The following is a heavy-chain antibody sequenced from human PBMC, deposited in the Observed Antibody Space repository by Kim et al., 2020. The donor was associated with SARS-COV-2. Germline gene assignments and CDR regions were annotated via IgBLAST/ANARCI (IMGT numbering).Heavy chain of an antibody. CDR2: ISGSGGST. J-gene: IGHJ4*02. V-gene: IGHV3-23*01. CDR1: GFTFSSYA. CDR3: AKNYYDSSGYYYVLYYFDY. D-gene: IGHD3-22*01. Sequence: GGSLRLSCAASGFTFSSYAMSWVRQAPGKGLEWVSAISGSGGSTYYADSVKGRFTISRDNSKNTLYLQMNSLRAEDTAVYYCAKNYYDSSGYYYVLYYFDYWGQGTLVTVSS.